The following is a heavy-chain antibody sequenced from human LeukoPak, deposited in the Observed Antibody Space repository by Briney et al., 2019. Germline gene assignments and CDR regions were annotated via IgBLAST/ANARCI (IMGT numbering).Heavy chain of an antibody. CDR2: TSTSGST. J-gene: IGHJ4*02. CDR1: GGSISDDY. V-gene: IGHV4-4*09. CDR3: ARRHYVSSGFYYYFDY. Sequence: SETLSLTCTVSGGSISDDYWSWIRQPPGKGLEWIGYTSTSGSTFYNPSLTSRVTISVDTSNNYFSLRLSSVTAADTAVYYCARRHYVSSGFYYYFDYWGQGTLVTVSS. D-gene: IGHD3-22*01.